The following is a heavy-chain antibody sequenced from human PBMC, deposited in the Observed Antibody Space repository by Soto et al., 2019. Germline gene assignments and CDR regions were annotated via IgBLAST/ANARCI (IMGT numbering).Heavy chain of an antibody. J-gene: IGHJ4*02. D-gene: IGHD3-16*01. CDR2: INHTGST. CDR1: GGSFSGYY. V-gene: IGHV4-34*01. CDR3: ARGLGGGGWRYFDY. Sequence: QVQLQQWGAGLLKPSETLSLTCAVYGGSFSGYYWSWIRQPPGKGLEWIGEINHTGSTNYNPSLKGRVTISGDTSKTQFSLKRTSVPAGNTAVYHCARGLGGGGWRYFDYWGQGTLVTVSS.